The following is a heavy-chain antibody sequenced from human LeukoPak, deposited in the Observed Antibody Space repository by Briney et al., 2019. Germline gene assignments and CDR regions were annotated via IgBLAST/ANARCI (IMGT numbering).Heavy chain of an antibody. J-gene: IGHJ4*02. Sequence: SETLSLTCTVSGGSISSYYWSWIRQPPGKGLEWIGYIYYSGSTNYNPSLKSRVTISVDTSKNQFSLKLSSVTAADTAVYYCAKAHYYGSGRYSFDYWGQGTLVTVSS. V-gene: IGHV4-59*01. CDR1: GGSISSYY. CDR3: AKAHYYGSGRYSFDY. D-gene: IGHD3-10*01. CDR2: IYYSGST.